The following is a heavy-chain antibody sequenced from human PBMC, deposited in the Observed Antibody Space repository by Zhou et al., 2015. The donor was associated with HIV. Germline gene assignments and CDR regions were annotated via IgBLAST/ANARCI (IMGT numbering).Heavy chain of an antibody. Sequence: QVQLVQSGAEVKKPGSSVKVSCKASGGTFSSYAISWVRQAPGQGLEWMGGIIPIFGTANYAQKFQGRVTITADESTSTAYMELSSLRSEDTAVYYCARGASGGYQLLSVPYNWFDPWGQGTLVTVSS. D-gene: IGHD2-2*01. V-gene: IGHV1-69*12. CDR1: GGTFSSYA. CDR2: IIPIFGTA. J-gene: IGHJ5*02. CDR3: ARGASGGYQLLSVPYNWFDP.